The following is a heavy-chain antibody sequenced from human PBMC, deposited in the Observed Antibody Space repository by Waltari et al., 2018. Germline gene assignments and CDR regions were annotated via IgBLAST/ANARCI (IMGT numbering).Heavy chain of an antibody. V-gene: IGHV2-5*01. CDR3: GHHLTEQETVDTAMPGGYYYYIDV. CDR1: GLSLSTGGVG. D-gene: IGHD5-18*01. J-gene: IGHJ6*03. CDR2: IYWNDDK. Sequence: QITLKESGPTLVKPTQTLTLTCTFSGLSLSTGGVGVGWIRHPTGKALEWLTLIYWNDDKRYIPPLKSRIPRTNETPKYQVVLIMTNMDPVDTATYYRGHHLTEQETVDTAMPGGYYYYIDVWGKATPVTISS.